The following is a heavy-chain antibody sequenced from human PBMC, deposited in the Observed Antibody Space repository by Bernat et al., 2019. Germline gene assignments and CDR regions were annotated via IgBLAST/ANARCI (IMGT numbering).Heavy chain of an antibody. J-gene: IGHJ6*02. D-gene: IGHD3-9*01. CDR1: GFTFSSYS. V-gene: IGHV3-21*01. Sequence: EVQLVESGGGLVKPGGSLRLSCAASGFTFSSYSMNWVRQAPGKGLEWVSSISSSSSYIYYADSVKGRFTIARDNAKNSLYLQMNSLRAEDTAVYYCARVQDEAILPYYYGMDVWGQGTTVTVSS. CDR2: ISSSSSYI. CDR3: ARVQDEAILPYYYGMDV.